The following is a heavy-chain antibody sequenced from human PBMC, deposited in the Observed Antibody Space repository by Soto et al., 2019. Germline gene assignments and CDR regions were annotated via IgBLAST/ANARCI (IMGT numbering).Heavy chain of an antibody. V-gene: IGHV4-39*01. J-gene: IGHJ6*03. CDR2: VYYSGDT. Sequence: QLQLQESGPGLVKPSETLSLTCTVSGGSISISTYYWIWIRQPPGKGLEWIGSVYYSGDTNYNPSLRSRVTVSSDTSKNQFSLRLSSVTAADTAVYYCAGAHQSTVSPYYYYYLVVWGKGTTVSVSS. D-gene: IGHD4-4*01. CDR1: GGSISISTYY. CDR3: AGAHQSTVSPYYYYYLVV.